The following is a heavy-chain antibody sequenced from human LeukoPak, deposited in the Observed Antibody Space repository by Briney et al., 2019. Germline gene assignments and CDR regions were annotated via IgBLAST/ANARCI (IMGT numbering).Heavy chain of an antibody. J-gene: IGHJ6*03. Sequence: GGSLRLSCAASDFLVNSKYMSWIRQAPGKELEWVSVMYSGGTAFYSDSVRGRFTISRDNAKNTLYLQMNSLRAEDTAVYYCSTSCYTDYYYMDVWGKGTTVTVSS. CDR3: STSCYTDYYYMDV. V-gene: IGHV3-53*01. CDR1: DFLVNSKY. D-gene: IGHD2-2*02. CDR2: MYSGGTA.